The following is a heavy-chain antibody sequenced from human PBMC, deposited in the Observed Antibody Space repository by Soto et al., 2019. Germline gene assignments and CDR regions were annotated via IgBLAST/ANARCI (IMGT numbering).Heavy chain of an antibody. D-gene: IGHD2-2*01. V-gene: IGHV1-24*01. CDR3: ATVSVGSSTSCYFSVAFDM. CDR1: GYTLTELS. CDR2: FDPEDGET. Sequence: ASVKVSCKVSGYTLTELSMHWVRQAPGKGLEWMGGFDPEDGETIYAQKFQGRVTMTEDTSTDTAYMELSSLRSEDTAVYYCATVSVGSSTSCYFSVAFDMWGKGKMVTV. J-gene: IGHJ3*02.